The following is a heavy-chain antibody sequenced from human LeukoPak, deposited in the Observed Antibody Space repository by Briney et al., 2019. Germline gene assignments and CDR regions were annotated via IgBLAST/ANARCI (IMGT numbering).Heavy chain of an antibody. CDR1: GFTFNNYG. CDR2: IGGGGGST. J-gene: IGHJ4*02. CDR3: ARKYGGNSDD. D-gene: IGHD4-23*01. V-gene: IGHV3-23*01. Sequence: GGSLRLSCAASGFTFNNYGMSWVRQAPGKGLEWVSAIGGGGGSTYFADSVKSRFTISRDNSKNTLYLQMNSLRAEDTAVYYCARKYGGNSDDWGQGTLVTVSS.